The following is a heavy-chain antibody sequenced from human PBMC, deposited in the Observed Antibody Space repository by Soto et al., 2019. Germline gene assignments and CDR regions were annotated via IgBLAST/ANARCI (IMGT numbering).Heavy chain of an antibody. CDR3: ARDGPESEYSSSFGFDP. Sequence: SETLSLTCTVPGGSISSGDYYWSWIRQPPGKGLEWIGYIYYSGSTYYNPSLKSRVTISVDTSKNQFSLKLSSVTAADTAVYYCARDGPESEYSSSFGFDPWGQGTLVTVSS. D-gene: IGHD6-6*01. CDR2: IYYSGST. CDR1: GGSISSGDYY. J-gene: IGHJ5*02. V-gene: IGHV4-30-4*01.